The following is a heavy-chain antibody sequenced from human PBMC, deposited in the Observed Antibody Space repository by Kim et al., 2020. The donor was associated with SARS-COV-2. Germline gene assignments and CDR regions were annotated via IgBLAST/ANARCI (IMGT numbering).Heavy chain of an antibody. CDR3: AKSLVELERPSAFDI. J-gene: IGHJ3*02. CDR2: IIPLFGTT. V-gene: IGHV1-69*13. CDR1: GGSFSTYP. Sequence: SVKVSCKTSGGSFSTYPMNWVRQAPGQGLEWMGAIIPLFGTTDYAQNFQGRITITANGSTSTSFLELNSLGSDDTAVYYCAKSLVELERPSAFDIWGQG. D-gene: IGHD1-1*01.